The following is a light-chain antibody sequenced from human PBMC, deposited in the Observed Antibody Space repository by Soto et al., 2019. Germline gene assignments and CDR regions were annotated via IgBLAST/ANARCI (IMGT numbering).Light chain of an antibody. CDR2: GNN. V-gene: IGLV1-40*01. CDR3: QSYDSSPSGAV. J-gene: IGLJ7*01. Sequence: QSVLTQPPSVSGAPGQRVTISCTGSSSNIGAGYHVHWYQQLPGTAPKLLIYGNNNRPSGVPDRFSGSKSGTSASLAITGLQAEDEADYYCQSYDSSPSGAVFGGGTQLTVL. CDR1: SSNIGAGYH.